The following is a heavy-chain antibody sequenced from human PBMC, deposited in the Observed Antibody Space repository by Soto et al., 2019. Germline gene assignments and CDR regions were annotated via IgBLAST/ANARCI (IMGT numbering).Heavy chain of an antibody. Sequence: ASVKVSCKASGYTLTSYYMYWVRQAPGQGLEWMGLINPSSGSTTYAPRFLGRVTMTRDTSTSTVYMDLSSLRSEDTAVFYCARPYNDFWSVYSGHFYFDLWGQETLVTVSS. CDR1: GYTLTSYY. D-gene: IGHD3-3*01. J-gene: IGHJ4*02. V-gene: IGHV1-46*01. CDR2: INPSSGST. CDR3: ARPYNDFWSVYSGHFYFDL.